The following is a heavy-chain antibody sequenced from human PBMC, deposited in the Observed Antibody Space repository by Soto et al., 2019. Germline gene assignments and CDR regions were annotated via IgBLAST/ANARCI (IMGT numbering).Heavy chain of an antibody. CDR2: ISYDGSNK. Sequence: LRLSCAASGFTFSSYAMHWVRQAPGKGLEWVAVISYDGSNKYYADSVKGRFTISRDNSKNTLYLQMNSLRAEDTAVYYCARPSGYYDTSGYYGTFYYCGMDVWGQGTTVTVYS. D-gene: IGHD3-22*01. J-gene: IGHJ6*02. CDR1: GFTFSSYA. V-gene: IGHV3-30-3*01. CDR3: ARPSGYYDTSGYYGTFYYCGMDV.